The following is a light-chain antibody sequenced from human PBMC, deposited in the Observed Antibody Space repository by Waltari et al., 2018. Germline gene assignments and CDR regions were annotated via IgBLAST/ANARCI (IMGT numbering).Light chain of an antibody. Sequence: EIVLTQSQDTLSLSPGERATLSCRANQSFGRRFLAWYQQKPEQAPRLLIYGASSRATGIPDRFSGRGSGTDFTLTSSSLEPEDFAVYDCQQYGSSPRTFGQGTKVEIK. CDR3: QQYGSSPRT. CDR2: GAS. CDR1: QSFGRRF. J-gene: IGKJ1*01. V-gene: IGKV3-20*01.